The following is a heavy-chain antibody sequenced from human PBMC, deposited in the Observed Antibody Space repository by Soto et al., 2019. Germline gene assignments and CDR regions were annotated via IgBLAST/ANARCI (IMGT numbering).Heavy chain of an antibody. V-gene: IGHV4-59*01. D-gene: IGHD3-10*01. J-gene: IGHJ6*03. CDR3: ARGGVSNYHYYYMDV. Sequence: SETLSLACTVSGGSISSYYWSWIRQPPGKGLEWIGYIYYSGSTNYNPSLKSRVTISVDTSKNQFSLKLSSVTAADTAVYYCARGGVSNYHYYYMDVWGKGTTVTVSS. CDR2: IYYSGST. CDR1: GGSISSYY.